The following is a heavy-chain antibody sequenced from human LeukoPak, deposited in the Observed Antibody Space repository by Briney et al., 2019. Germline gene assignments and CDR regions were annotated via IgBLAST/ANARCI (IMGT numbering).Heavy chain of an antibody. Sequence: GRSLRLSCAASGFTFSTYAMSWVRQAPGKGLQWVSTITNSGGSTYFPDSVKGRFTISRDNSKNMLYLQMNSLRGEDTAVYYCARDQRYCSSSSCPWEPFDYWGQGTLVTVSS. V-gene: IGHV3-23*01. CDR2: ITNSGGST. CDR1: GFTFSTYA. J-gene: IGHJ4*02. D-gene: IGHD2-2*01. CDR3: ARDQRYCSSSSCPWEPFDY.